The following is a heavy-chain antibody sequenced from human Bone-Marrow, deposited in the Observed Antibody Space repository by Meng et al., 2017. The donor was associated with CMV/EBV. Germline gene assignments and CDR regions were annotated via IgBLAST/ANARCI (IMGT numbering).Heavy chain of an antibody. CDR2: ISVTSTYI. Sequence: GESLKISCAASAFSVGSNYMNWVRQAPGKGLEWVSSISVTSTYIYYADSVKGRFTISRDNAKNSLYLQMNSLRVEDTAVYYCARDPKGRVTIFGVVTPERAFDIWGQGTMVTVSS. D-gene: IGHD3-3*01. CDR3: ARDPKGRVTIFGVVTPERAFDI. V-gene: IGHV3-21*01. CDR1: AFSVGSNY. J-gene: IGHJ3*02.